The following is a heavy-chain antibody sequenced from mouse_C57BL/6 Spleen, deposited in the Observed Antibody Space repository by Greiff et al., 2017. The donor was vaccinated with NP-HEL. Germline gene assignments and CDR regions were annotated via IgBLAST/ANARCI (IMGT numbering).Heavy chain of an antibody. V-gene: IGHV1-50*01. CDR2: IDPSDSYT. CDR3: ARREKVVFDY. CDR1: GYTFTSYW. D-gene: IGHD1-1*01. J-gene: IGHJ2*01. Sequence: VQLQQPGAELVKPGASVKLSCKASGYTFTSYWMQWVKQRPGQGLEWIGEIDPSDSYTNYNQKFKGKATLTVDTSSSTAYMQLSSLTSEDSAVYYCARREKVVFDYWGQGTTLTVSS.